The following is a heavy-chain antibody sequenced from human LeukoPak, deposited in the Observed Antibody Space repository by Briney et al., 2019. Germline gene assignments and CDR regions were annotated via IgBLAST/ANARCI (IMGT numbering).Heavy chain of an antibody. Sequence: KTSETLSLTCTVSGGSISSSSYYWGWIRQPPGKGLEWIGSIYYSGSTYYNPSLKSRVTISVDMSKNQFSLKLSSVTAADTAVYYCASPRYSSGWYRYWGQGTLVTVSS. D-gene: IGHD6-19*01. J-gene: IGHJ4*02. V-gene: IGHV4-39*01. CDR3: ASPRYSSGWYRY. CDR1: GGSISSSSYY. CDR2: IYYSGST.